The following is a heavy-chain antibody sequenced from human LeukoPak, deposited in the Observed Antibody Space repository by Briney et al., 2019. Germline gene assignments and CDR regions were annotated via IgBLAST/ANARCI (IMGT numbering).Heavy chain of an antibody. Sequence: ASVKVSCKASGYTFTDYYMHWVRQAPGQGLEWMGWINPNSGDTNYAQKFQGRVTMTRDTSISTAYMDLNRLTSDDTAVYYCARRLTTSQDLDYWGQGTLVTVSS. D-gene: IGHD2-2*01. J-gene: IGHJ4*02. CDR3: ARRLTTSQDLDY. CDR1: GYTFTDYY. CDR2: INPNSGDT. V-gene: IGHV1-2*02.